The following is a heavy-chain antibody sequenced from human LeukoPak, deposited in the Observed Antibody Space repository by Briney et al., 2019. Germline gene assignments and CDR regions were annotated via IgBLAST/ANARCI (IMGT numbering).Heavy chain of an antibody. Sequence: GGSLRLSCSASGFTFNRFYLHWVRQAPGKGLEFVSHISSNGATTYYADSVKGRFTFSRDNSKNTLYLQMSSLRADDTAVYYCARTAARRFDYWGQGTLVTVSS. CDR1: GFTFNRFY. J-gene: IGHJ4*02. CDR3: ARTAARRFDY. CDR2: ISSNGATT. D-gene: IGHD6-6*01. V-gene: IGHV3-64D*06.